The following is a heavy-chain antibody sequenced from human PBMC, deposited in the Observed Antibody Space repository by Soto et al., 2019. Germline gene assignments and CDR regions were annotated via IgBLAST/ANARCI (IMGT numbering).Heavy chain of an antibody. V-gene: IGHV3-30*18. CDR3: AKDLEYYDSSGYYYPLLYYYYGMDV. Sequence: SGFTFRSYGMHWVRQAPGKGLEWVAVISYDGSNKYYADSVKGRFTISRDNSKNTLYLQMNSLRAEDTAVYYCAKDLEYYDSSGYYYPLLYYYYGMDVWGQGTTVTVSS. D-gene: IGHD3-22*01. J-gene: IGHJ6*02. CDR2: ISYDGSNK. CDR1: GFTFRSYG.